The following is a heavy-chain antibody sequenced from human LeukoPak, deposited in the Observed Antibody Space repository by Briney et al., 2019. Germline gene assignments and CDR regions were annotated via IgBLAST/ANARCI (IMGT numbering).Heavy chain of an antibody. CDR2: ISYDGSNK. CDR3: ARTGYSSSWYAEYFQH. Sequence: GGSLRLSWAASGFTFSSYAMHWVRQAPGKGLEWAAVISYDGSNKYYADSVKGRFTISRDNSKNTLYLQMNSLRAEDTAVYYCARTGYSSSWYAEYFQHWGQGTLVTVSS. J-gene: IGHJ1*01. D-gene: IGHD6-13*01. V-gene: IGHV3-30-3*01. CDR1: GFTFSSYA.